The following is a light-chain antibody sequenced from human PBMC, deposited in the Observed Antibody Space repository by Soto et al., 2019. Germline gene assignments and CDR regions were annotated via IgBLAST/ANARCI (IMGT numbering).Light chain of an antibody. V-gene: IGKV3-11*01. Sequence: EIVLTQSPATLSLSPGERATLSCRASQSVNDYLAWYQQKPGQAPRLLIYGASNWATGIPVRFSGSVSGTDFTLTISSLEPEDFAVYYCQHSGRWPRTFGQGTKLKIK. CDR3: QHSGRWPRT. CDR1: QSVNDY. CDR2: GAS. J-gene: IGKJ2*01.